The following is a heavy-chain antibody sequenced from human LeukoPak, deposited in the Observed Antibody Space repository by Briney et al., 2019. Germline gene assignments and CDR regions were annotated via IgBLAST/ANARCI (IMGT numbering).Heavy chain of an antibody. CDR2: INSCSSYI. CDR3: ARGYSSSWYEGYYYYGMDV. D-gene: IGHD6-13*01. Sequence: GGSLSLSCAASGFTFSSYSMNWVRQAPAKGQELVSSINSCSSYISYADSVKGRFTISRDNAKNSLYLQMNSLRAEDTAVYYCARGYSSSWYEGYYYYGMDVWGKGTTVTVSS. V-gene: IGHV3-21*01. J-gene: IGHJ6*04. CDR1: GFTFSSYS.